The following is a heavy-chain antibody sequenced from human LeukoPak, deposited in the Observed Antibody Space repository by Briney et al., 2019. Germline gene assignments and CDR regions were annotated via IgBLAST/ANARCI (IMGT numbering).Heavy chain of an antibody. CDR2: ITGGSTPI. Sequence: SGGSLRLSCAASVFTFRRYNMNWVRQAPGKGREWVTYITGGSTPIYYADSEKRRLTISRDNTKNSLCLQMDSLTADDAGVYFCACLRGPSDYWGQGTLVTDSS. D-gene: IGHD4-17*01. J-gene: IGHJ4*02. CDR1: VFTFRRYN. V-gene: IGHV3-48*04. CDR3: ACLRGPSDY.